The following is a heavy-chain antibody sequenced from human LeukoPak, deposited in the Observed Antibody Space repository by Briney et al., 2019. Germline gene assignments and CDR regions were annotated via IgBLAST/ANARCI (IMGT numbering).Heavy chain of an antibody. CDR2: ISSSSSYI. Sequence: GGSLRLSCAASGFTFSSYSMNWVRQAPGKGLEWVSSISSSSSYIYYADSVKGRFTISRDNAKNSLYLQMNSLRAEDTAVYYCARGSPRYDSSGYSPYWGQGTLVTVSS. J-gene: IGHJ4*02. D-gene: IGHD3-22*01. CDR3: ARGSPRYDSSGYSPY. V-gene: IGHV3-21*01. CDR1: GFTFSSYS.